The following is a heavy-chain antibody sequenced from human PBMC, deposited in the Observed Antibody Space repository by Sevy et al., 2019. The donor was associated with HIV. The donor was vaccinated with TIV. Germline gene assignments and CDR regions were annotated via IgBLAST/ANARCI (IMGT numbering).Heavy chain of an antibody. J-gene: IGHJ4*02. Sequence: GGSLRLSCAASGFTFSSYAMSWVRQAPGKGLEWVSAISGSGGSTYYADSVKGRFTISRDNSKNTLYLQMNSLRAEDTAVYYCAKNGAVPAATLRYFDWLFDYWGQRTLVTVSS. D-gene: IGHD3-9*01. V-gene: IGHV3-23*01. CDR3: AKNGAVPAATLRYFDWLFDY. CDR1: GFTFSSYA. CDR2: ISGSGGST.